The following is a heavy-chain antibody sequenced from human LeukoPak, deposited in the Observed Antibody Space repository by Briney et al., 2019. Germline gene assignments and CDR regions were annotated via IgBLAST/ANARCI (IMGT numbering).Heavy chain of an antibody. CDR3: IKGSGYSYYSDY. J-gene: IGHJ4*02. Sequence: SETLSLTCTVSGGSISSSSYYWGWIRQPPGKGLEWIGSIYYSGSTYYNPSLKSRVTISVDTSKNQFSLKLSSVTAADTAVYYCIKGSGYSYYSDYWGQGTLVTVSS. CDR1: GGSISSSSYY. V-gene: IGHV4-39*01. D-gene: IGHD3-22*01. CDR2: IYYSGST.